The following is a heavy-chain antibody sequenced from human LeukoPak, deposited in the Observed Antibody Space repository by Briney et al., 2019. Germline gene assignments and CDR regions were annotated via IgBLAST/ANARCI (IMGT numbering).Heavy chain of an antibody. CDR2: IYYSGST. CDR3: ARGIARFDP. V-gene: IGHV4-39*07. D-gene: IGHD6-13*01. Sequence: SETLSLTCTVSGGSISSSSYYWGWIRQPPGKGLEWIGSIYYSGSTYYNPSLKSRVTISVDTSKNQFSLKLGSVTAADTAVYYCARGIARFDPWGQGTLVTVSS. J-gene: IGHJ5*02. CDR1: GGSISSSSYY.